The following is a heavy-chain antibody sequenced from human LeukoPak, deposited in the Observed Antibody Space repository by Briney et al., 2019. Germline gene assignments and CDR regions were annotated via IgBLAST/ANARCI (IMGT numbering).Heavy chain of an antibody. CDR2: INWNGGST. V-gene: IGHV3-20*04. D-gene: IGHD2-2*01. Sequence: GGSLRLSCAASGFTFDDYGMSWVRQAPGKGLEWVSGINWNGGSTGYADSVKGRFTISRDSAKNSLYLQMNSLRAEDTALYYCARDSDQLYYFDYWGQGTLVTVSS. J-gene: IGHJ4*02. CDR3: ARDSDQLYYFDY. CDR1: GFTFDDYG.